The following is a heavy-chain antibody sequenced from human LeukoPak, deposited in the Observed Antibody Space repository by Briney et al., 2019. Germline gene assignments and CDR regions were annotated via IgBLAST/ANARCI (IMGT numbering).Heavy chain of an antibody. J-gene: IGHJ4*02. CDR2: INWNGGRT. Sequence: GGCLRLSRAASGFMLDDYSMSWVRHPPGKGLDWVYGINWNGGRTGYADSVKDRFTISRDNAKNSLYLQMNSLRAEDTALYYCARDYDYGDYPGYWGQGTLVTVSS. V-gene: IGHV3-20*04. D-gene: IGHD4-17*01. CDR1: GFMLDDYS. CDR3: ARDYDYGDYPGY.